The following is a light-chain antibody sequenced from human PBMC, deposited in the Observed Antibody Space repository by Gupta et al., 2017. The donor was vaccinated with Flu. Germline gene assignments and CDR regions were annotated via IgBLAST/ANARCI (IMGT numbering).Light chain of an antibody. Sequence: AALSLSPGERATLSCRASQSVTTYLAWYQQKPGQAPRLLIYDASNRATGVPARFSGSGSGTDFTLTISSREPDDFAVYYCQQRSNWPRSTFGHGTKVDIK. CDR2: DAS. J-gene: IGKJ3*01. CDR1: QSVTTY. V-gene: IGKV3-11*01. CDR3: QQRSNWPRST.